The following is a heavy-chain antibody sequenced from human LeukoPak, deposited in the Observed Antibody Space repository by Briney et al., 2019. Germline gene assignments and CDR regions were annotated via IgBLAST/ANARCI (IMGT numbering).Heavy chain of an antibody. CDR1: GITVSSNF. CDR2: LFTGNSA. Sequence: GGSLRLSCAASGITVSSNFTYWVRQAPGKGLQCVSALFTGNSAYYADSVKGRFTISRDNSNDTLYLQMDSLRVEDTAVYYCALDYSGSGSYYRDYWGQGIQVTVSS. CDR3: ALDYSGSGSYYRDY. D-gene: IGHD3-10*01. J-gene: IGHJ4*02. V-gene: IGHV3-66*01.